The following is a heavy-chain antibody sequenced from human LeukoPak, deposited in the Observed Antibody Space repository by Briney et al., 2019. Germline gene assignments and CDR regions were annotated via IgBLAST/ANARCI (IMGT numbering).Heavy chain of an antibody. D-gene: IGHD5-12*01. V-gene: IGHV4-34*01. Sequence: SETLSLTCAVYGVSFCGNYWSWICQRPGQGLEWIGEINHRGSTNYNPSLKSRVTISVDTSKNQFSLKLSSVTAADTAVYYCARGRGYSGSENWGQGTMVTVSS. J-gene: IGHJ3*01. CDR2: INHRGST. CDR3: ARGRGYSGSEN. CDR1: GVSFCGNY.